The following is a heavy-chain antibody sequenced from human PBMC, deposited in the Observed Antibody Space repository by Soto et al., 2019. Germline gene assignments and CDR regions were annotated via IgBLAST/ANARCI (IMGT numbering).Heavy chain of an antibody. V-gene: IGHV3-30*09. J-gene: IGHJ6*02. CDR2: ISHDGNIK. CDR1: GFTFRSYA. Sequence: PGGSLRLSCGASGFTFRSYAMHWVRQAPGKGLEWVATISHDGNIKYYAYSVKGRFAISRDNSMNAMFLQMDSLRPEDTARYYCARDYETSSAGYYCYGMDVWGHGTTVTVSS. CDR3: ARDYETSSAGYYCYGMDV. D-gene: IGHD3-9*01.